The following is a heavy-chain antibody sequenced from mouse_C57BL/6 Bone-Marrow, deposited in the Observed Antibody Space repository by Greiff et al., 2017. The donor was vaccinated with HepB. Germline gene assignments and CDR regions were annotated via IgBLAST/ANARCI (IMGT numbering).Heavy chain of an antibody. J-gene: IGHJ4*01. CDR1: GYTFTSYW. Sequence: QVQLQQPGAELVKPGASVKLSCKASGYTFTSYWMQWVKQRPGQGLEWIGEIDPSDSYTNYNQKFKGKATLTVDTSSSTAYMQLSSLTSEDSAVYYCARGRVISIDYWGQGNSVTVSS. CDR2: IDPSDSYT. CDR3: ARGRVISIDY. D-gene: IGHD2-5*01. V-gene: IGHV1-50*01.